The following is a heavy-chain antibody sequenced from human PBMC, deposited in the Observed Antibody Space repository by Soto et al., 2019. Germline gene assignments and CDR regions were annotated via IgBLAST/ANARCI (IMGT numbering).Heavy chain of an antibody. D-gene: IGHD3-3*01. CDR1: GFTFSSYA. V-gene: IGHV3-23*01. CDR3: ANSIRPFWSGFYLFSSVLAF. Sequence: GGSLRLSCAASGFTFSSYARSWVRQAQGKGLEWVSAISGSGGSTYYADSVKGRFTISRDNSKNTLYRQMNSLRAEDTAVYYCANSIRPFWSGFYLFSSVLAFWGQGTTVTVS. J-gene: IGHJ6*02. CDR2: ISGSGGST.